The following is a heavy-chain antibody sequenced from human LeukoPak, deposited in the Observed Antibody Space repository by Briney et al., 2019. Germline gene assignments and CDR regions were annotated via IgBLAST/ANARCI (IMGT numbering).Heavy chain of an antibody. CDR3: AKDIRSSGWSKYSDY. CDR2: ISSSSSYI. J-gene: IGHJ4*02. D-gene: IGHD6-19*01. Sequence: GGSLRLSCAASAFTFSSYSMNWVRQAPGKGLEWVSSISSSSSYIYYADSVKGRFTISRDNSKNTLYLQMNSLRAEDTAVYYCAKDIRSSGWSKYSDYWGQGTLVTVSP. CDR1: AFTFSSYS. V-gene: IGHV3-21*04.